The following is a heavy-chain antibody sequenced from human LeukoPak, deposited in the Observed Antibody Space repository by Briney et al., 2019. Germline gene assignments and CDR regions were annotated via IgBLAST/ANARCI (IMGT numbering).Heavy chain of an antibody. CDR2: IYSSGST. V-gene: IGHV3-53*01. D-gene: IGHD2-8*02. CDR3: AREFRVLPDI. Sequence: GGSLRLSCAASGFIVSSNYMSWVRQAPGRGLEWVSLIYSSGSTYYADSVKGRFTISRDNAKNTLYLQMNSLRDEDTAVYYCAREFRVLPDIWGQGTMVTASS. J-gene: IGHJ3*02. CDR1: GFIVSSNY.